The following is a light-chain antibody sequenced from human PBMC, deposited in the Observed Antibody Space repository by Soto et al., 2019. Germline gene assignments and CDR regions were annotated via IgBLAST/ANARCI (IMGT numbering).Light chain of an antibody. CDR3: ASWADSQHALL. CDR2: YEG. J-gene: IGLJ2*01. Sequence: QSVLTQPPSVSAAPGQTVDISCSGGGCNLVNHVATWYQQLPGKAPKLLLYYEGVLASGVSDRFSGSRSVTSASLAISGLQAEDEAAYYCASWADSQHALLFGGGTKLTVL. CDR1: GCNLVNHV. V-gene: IGLV1-36*01.